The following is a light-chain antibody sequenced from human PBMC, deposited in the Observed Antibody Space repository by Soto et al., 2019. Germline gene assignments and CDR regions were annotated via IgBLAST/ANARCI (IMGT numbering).Light chain of an antibody. CDR1: SSNIGSNT. CDR2: SKN. CDR3: AAWDDSLNGFAV. V-gene: IGLV1-44*01. J-gene: IGLJ7*01. Sequence: QSVLTQPPSASGTPGQRVTISCSGSSSNIGSNTVNWYQQLPGTAPKLLIYSKNQRPSGVPDRFSGSKSGTSASLALSGLQSEDEADYYCAAWDDSLNGFAVFGVGTQRTVL.